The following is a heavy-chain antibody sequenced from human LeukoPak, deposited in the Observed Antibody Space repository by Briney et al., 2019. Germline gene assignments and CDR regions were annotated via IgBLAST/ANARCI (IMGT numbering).Heavy chain of an antibody. J-gene: IGHJ6*03. CDR3: ARGTVTPYYYYYYMDV. V-gene: IGHV3-48*01. Sequence: PGRSLRLSCAASGFTFSSYSMNWVRQAPGKGLEWVSYISSSSSTIYYADSVKGRFTISRDNAKNSLYLQMNSLRAEDTAVYYCARGTVTPYYYYYYMDVWGKGTTVTVSS. CDR1: GFTFSSYS. D-gene: IGHD4-17*01. CDR2: ISSSSSTI.